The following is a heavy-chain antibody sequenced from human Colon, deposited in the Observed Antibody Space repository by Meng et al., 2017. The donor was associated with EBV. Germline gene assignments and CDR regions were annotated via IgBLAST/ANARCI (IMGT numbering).Heavy chain of an antibody. CDR2: IIPISGAA. V-gene: IGHV1-69*01. D-gene: IGHD2/OR15-2a*01. Sequence: QVQLVQSGAEVKKPGSSVKVSCKASGDTFSTYAITWVRQAHGQGLEWTGGIIPISGAANYAQNFQARVTITADESTTTAYMELSSLRYEDTAVYYCARGREETSTPDFDYWGQGTLVTVSA. CDR3: ARGREETSTPDFDY. CDR1: GDTFSTYA. J-gene: IGHJ4*02.